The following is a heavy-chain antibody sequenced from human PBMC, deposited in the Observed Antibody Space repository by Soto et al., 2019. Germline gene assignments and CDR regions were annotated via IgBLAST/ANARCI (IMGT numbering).Heavy chain of an antibody. CDR3: AKGHCSSDYGMDV. V-gene: IGHV3-30*18. D-gene: IGHD3-10*01. Sequence: GGSLRLSCAASGFTFSSYGMHWVRQAPGKGLEWVAVISYDGSNKYYADSVKGRFTISRDNSKNTLYLQMNSLRAEDTAVYYCAKGHCSSDYGMDVWGQGTTVTV. J-gene: IGHJ6*02. CDR1: GFTFSSYG. CDR2: ISYDGSNK.